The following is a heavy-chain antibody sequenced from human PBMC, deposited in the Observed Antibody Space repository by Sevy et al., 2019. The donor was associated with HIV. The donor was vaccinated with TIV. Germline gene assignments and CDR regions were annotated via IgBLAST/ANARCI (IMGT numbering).Heavy chain of an antibody. J-gene: IGHJ4*02. V-gene: IGHV3-23*01. Sequence: GGSLRLSCAASGFTFSSYAMSWVRQAPGKGLEWVSAISGGGGSTYYADSVKGRFTISRDNSKNTLYLQMNSLRAEDTAVYYCAKATTYYYDSSGYNDYWGQGTLVTVSS. CDR2: ISGGGGST. CDR3: AKATTYYYDSSGYNDY. CDR1: GFTFSSYA. D-gene: IGHD3-22*01.